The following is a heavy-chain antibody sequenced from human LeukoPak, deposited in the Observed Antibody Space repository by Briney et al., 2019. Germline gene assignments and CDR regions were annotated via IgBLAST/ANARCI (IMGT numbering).Heavy chain of an antibody. CDR3: ARDRDHTRPGADFWSGYPYAFDI. D-gene: IGHD3-3*01. CDR2: IYYSGST. J-gene: IGHJ3*02. CDR1: GGSISSYY. Sequence: SETLSLTCTVSGGSISSYYWSWIRQPPGKGLEWIGYIYYSGSTNYNPSLKSRVTISVDTSKNQFSLKLSSVTAADTAVYYCARDRDHTRPGADFWSGYPYAFDIWGQGTMVTVSS. V-gene: IGHV4-59*01.